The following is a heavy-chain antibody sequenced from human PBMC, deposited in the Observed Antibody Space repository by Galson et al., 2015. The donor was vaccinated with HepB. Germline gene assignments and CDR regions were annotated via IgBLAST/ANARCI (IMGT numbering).Heavy chain of an antibody. CDR1: GFTFSAYA. J-gene: IGHJ4*02. D-gene: IGHD4-11*01. CDR3: VKGGTTIRDFNY. V-gene: IGHV3-64D*06. Sequence: SLRLSCAASGFTFSAYAMHWVCQAPGKGLEYVSVISSSGGSTYYADSVKGRFTISRDNSKNTLYLQMSSLRAEDTAVYYCVKGGTTIRDFNYWGQGTLVTVSS. CDR2: ISSSGGST.